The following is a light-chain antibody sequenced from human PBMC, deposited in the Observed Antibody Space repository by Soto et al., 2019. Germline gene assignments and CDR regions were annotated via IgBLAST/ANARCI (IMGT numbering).Light chain of an antibody. CDR3: QQYFNWPLTWT. CDR2: GAS. J-gene: IGKJ1*01. CDR1: QCIRTN. Sequence: EIELTQSPATLSVSAGGTVTLSCRASQCIRTNVAWYQQIPGQAPRLLVYGASTRATGVPARFSGSGSGIEFTLTISSLQSEDSAFYYCQQYFNWPLTWTFGPGTKVQIK. V-gene: IGKV3-15*01.